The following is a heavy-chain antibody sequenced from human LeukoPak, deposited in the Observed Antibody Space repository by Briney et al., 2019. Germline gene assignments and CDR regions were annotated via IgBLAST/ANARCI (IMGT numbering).Heavy chain of an antibody. CDR3: ARERARQWLVLYY. CDR1: GYTFTSYA. CDR2: INAGNGNT. D-gene: IGHD6-19*01. J-gene: IGHJ4*02. V-gene: IGHV1-3*01. Sequence: GASVKVSCKASGYTFTSYAMHWERQAPGQRLEWMGWINAGNGNTKYSQKFQGRVTITRDTSASTAYMELSSLRSEDTAVYYCARERARQWLVLYYWGQGTLVTVSS.